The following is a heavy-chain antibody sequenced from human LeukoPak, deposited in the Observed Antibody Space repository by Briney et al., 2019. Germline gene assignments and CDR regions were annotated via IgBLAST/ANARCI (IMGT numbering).Heavy chain of an antibody. Sequence: ASVKVSCKASGFTFTDYYIHWVRQAPGQGLEWMGYINPHSGGTSSPQKFQGRVAMTTDTSISSAYMELSSLISDDTAMYYCVREGNELLPKDFDYWGQGTLVTVSS. CDR1: GFTFTDYY. CDR3: VREGNELLPKDFDY. CDR2: INPHSGGT. D-gene: IGHD2-15*01. V-gene: IGHV1-2*02. J-gene: IGHJ4*02.